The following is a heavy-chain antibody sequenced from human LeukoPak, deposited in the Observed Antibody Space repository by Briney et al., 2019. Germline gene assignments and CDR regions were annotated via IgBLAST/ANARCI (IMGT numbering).Heavy chain of an antibody. J-gene: IGHJ6*04. CDR2: ISTSSSYI. D-gene: IGHD3-10*02. Sequence: GGSLRLSCAASGFTLRTYSMNWVRQAPGKGLEWVASISTSSSYIYYADSVKGRFTISRDNVKNSLYLQMNSLRAEDTAVYYCAELGITMIGGVWGKGTTVTISS. CDR3: AELGITMIGGV. V-gene: IGHV3-21*01. CDR1: GFTLRTYS.